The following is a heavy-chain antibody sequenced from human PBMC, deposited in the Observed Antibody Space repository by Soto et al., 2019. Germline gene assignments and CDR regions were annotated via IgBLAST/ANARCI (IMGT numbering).Heavy chain of an antibody. V-gene: IGHV4-30-4*01. CDR2: IYKSATT. CDR3: ARGRYCLTGRCFPNWLES. D-gene: IGHD2-15*01. CDR1: GDSISTVDYF. J-gene: IGHJ5*01. Sequence: SETLSLTCSVSGDSISTVDYFWAWIRQPPGQALEYVGYIYKSATTYYNPSFEGRVAISLDTSKSHSSLNVTSVTAADTAVYFCARGRYCLTGRCFPNWLESWGQGTRVTVSS.